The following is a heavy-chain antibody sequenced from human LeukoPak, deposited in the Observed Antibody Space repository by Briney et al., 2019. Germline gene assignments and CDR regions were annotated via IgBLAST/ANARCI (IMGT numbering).Heavy chain of an antibody. CDR1: GFSLSTSGVA. J-gene: IGHJ4*02. V-gene: IGHV2-5*02. CDR2: IYWDDDK. Sequence: SGPTLVKPTQTLTLTCSFSGFSLSTSGVAVGWVRQPPGKALEWLALIYWDDDKDYSPSLKSRLTITKDTSKNQVVLTMTIMDPVDTATYFCVHSKPSVWTFDYHNSGYYYFDYWGQGSLVTVSS. CDR3: VHSKPSVWTFDYHNSGYYYFDY. D-gene: IGHD5-12*01.